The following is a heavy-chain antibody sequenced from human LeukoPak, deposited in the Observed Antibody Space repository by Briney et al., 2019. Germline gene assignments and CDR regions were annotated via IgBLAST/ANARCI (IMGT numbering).Heavy chain of an antibody. J-gene: IGHJ4*02. CDR1: GYTFTRYD. CDR2: MNPNSGNT. V-gene: IGHV1-8*03. Sequence: GASVTVSCKASGYTFTRYDINWVRQAGQGLEWMGWMNPNSGNTGYAQKFQGRVTITRNTSISTAYMELSSLRSEDTAVYYCAREDYYDSGSNDYWGQGTLVTVSS. D-gene: IGHD3-22*01. CDR3: AREDYYDSGSNDY.